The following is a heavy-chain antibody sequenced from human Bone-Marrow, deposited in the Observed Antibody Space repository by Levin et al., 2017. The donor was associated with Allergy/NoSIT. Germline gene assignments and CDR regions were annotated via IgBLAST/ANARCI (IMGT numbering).Heavy chain of an antibody. J-gene: IGHJ4*02. Sequence: PGGSLRLSCAASGFAFSTYAMNWVRQAPGKGLEWVSSISTSGSTTYYADSVRGRFTISRDNSKNTLYLQLSGLRAEDTAVYYCAKPLVSVSGEIDHWGQGTLVIVSS. D-gene: IGHD6-19*01. CDR1: GFAFSTYA. CDR2: ISTSGSTT. V-gene: IGHV3-23*01. CDR3: AKPLVSVSGEIDH.